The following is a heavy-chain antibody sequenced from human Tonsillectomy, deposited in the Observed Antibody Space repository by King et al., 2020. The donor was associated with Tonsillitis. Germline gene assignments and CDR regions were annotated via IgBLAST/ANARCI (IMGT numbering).Heavy chain of an antibody. D-gene: IGHD6-13*01. CDR3: VKEQAANYYYYYMDV. J-gene: IGHJ6*03. Sequence: VQLVESGGGLVQPGGSLRLSCSASGFTFSSYCMHWVRQAPGKGLEYVSAISSNGGSTYYADSVKGRFTISRDNSKNTLYLQMSSLRAEDTAVYYCVKEQAANYYYYYMDVWGKGTTVTVSS. V-gene: IGHV3-64D*06. CDR2: ISSNGGST. CDR1: GFTFSSYC.